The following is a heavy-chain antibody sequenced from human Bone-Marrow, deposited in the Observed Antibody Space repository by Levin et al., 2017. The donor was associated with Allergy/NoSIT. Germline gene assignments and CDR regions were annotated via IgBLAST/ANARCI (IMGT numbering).Heavy chain of an antibody. Sequence: PGGSLRLSCAASGFIFDDYAMHWVRQAPGKGLEWVSGISWNSGDIFYGDSVKGRFTVSRDNAKNTLYLQMNSLSVEDTAFYYCAKGRMIRGHLFFENWGQGTLVTVSS. V-gene: IGHV3-9*01. CDR2: ISWNSGDI. D-gene: IGHD3-10*01. CDR1: GFIFDDYA. CDR3: AKGRMIRGHLFFEN. J-gene: IGHJ4*02.